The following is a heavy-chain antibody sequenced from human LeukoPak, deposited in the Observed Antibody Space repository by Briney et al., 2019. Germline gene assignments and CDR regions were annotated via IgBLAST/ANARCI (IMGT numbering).Heavy chain of an antibody. CDR3: ARPNITSYYDSRGYDAFDV. Sequence: GESLKISCKGSGYRFSAYWIAWVRQMPGKGLEWMGIIYPDDSDTRYSPSFQGQATISADKSVSTAYLQWSSLKASDTAMYFCARPNITSYYDSRGYDAFDVWGQGTIVTVSS. D-gene: IGHD3-22*01. J-gene: IGHJ3*01. CDR1: GYRFSAYW. CDR2: IYPDDSDT. V-gene: IGHV5-51*01.